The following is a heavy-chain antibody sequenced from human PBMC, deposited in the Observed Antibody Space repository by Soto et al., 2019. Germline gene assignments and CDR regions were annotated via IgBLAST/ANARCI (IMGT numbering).Heavy chain of an antibody. J-gene: IGHJ3*02. CDR1: GFTFSSYS. D-gene: IGHD6-6*01. CDR3: ARGGASSSFAFDI. Sequence: GSLRLSCAASGFTFSSYSMNWVRQAPGKGLEWVSSISSSSSYIYYADSVKGRFTISRDNAKNSLYLQMNSLRAEDTAVYYCARGGASSSFAFDIWGQGTMVTVSS. CDR2: ISSSSSYI. V-gene: IGHV3-21*01.